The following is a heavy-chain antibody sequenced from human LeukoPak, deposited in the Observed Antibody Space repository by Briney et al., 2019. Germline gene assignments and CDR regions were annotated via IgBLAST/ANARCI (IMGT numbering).Heavy chain of an antibody. CDR2: INPSGGSI. D-gene: IGHD5-18*01. Sequence: ASVKVSCKASGYIFTSYYMYWVRQAPGQGLEWMGIINPSGGSIRYAQKFQGRVTMTRDTSTSTVYMELSSLRSEDTAVYYCARPRDVDTYYFDYWGQGTLVTVSS. V-gene: IGHV1-46*01. CDR1: GYIFTSYY. J-gene: IGHJ4*02. CDR3: ARPRDVDTYYFDY.